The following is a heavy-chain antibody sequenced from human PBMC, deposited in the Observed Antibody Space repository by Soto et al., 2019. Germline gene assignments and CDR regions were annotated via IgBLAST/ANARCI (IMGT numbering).Heavy chain of an antibody. CDR1: GLIFSNFG. CDR2: ISFDGGEK. CDR3: VLYSGYDWRRSPFDF. Sequence: QVQLVESGGGVVQPGRSLRLSCAASGLIFSNFGMHWVRQAPGKGLEWVAVISFDGGEKYYADFVKGRFIISRDNTKNTLYLQMNGLRTEDTAKYHCVLYSGYDWRRSPFDFWGQGTPVPVS. J-gene: IGHJ4*02. V-gene: IGHV3-30*03. D-gene: IGHD5-12*01.